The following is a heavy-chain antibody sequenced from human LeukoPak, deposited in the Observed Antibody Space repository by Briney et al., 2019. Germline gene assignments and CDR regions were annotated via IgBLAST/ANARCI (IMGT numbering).Heavy chain of an antibody. Sequence: GGSLRLPCAASGFTFSSYSMNWVRQAPGKGLEWVSSISSSSSYIYYADSVKGRFTISRDNAKNSLYLQMNSLRAEDTAVYYCARGIAAAGHYYYMDVWGKGTTVTVSS. CDR3: ARGIAAAGHYYYMDV. J-gene: IGHJ6*03. CDR2: ISSSSSYI. CDR1: GFTFSSYS. D-gene: IGHD6-13*01. V-gene: IGHV3-21*01.